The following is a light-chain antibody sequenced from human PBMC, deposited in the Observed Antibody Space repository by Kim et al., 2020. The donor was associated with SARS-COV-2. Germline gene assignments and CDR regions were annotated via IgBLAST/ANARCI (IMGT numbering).Light chain of an antibody. CDR2: DSD. J-gene: IGLJ2*01. CDR1: NSNIGSNY. V-gene: IGLV1-51*01. Sequence: GQKVPISCSGSNSNIGSNYVCWYQQLPGATPHLLIYDSDRRPSGIPDRFSGSKSGSSATLGITGLQTGDEADYYCATWDSSLSAVIFGGGTQLTVL. CDR3: ATWDSSLSAVI.